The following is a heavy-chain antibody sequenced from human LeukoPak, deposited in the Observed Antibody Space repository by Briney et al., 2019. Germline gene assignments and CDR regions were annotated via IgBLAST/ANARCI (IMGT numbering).Heavy chain of an antibody. CDR3: ARVYYGDYGYFDY. CDR1: GFIFSSYS. V-gene: IGHV3-21*01. J-gene: IGHJ4*02. Sequence: GGSLRLSCAASGFIFSSYSMNWVRQAPGKGLEWVSFISTSSSYIYYADSVKGRFTISRDNAKNSLYLQMNSLRAEDTAVYYCARVYYGDYGYFDYWGQGTLVTVSS. CDR2: ISTSSSYI. D-gene: IGHD4-17*01.